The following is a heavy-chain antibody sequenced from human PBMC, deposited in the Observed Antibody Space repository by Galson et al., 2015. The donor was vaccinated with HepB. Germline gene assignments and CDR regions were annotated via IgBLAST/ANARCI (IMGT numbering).Heavy chain of an antibody. CDR1: GYTFRTYW. CDR2: IKKDGNEK. CDR3: ARVVGYCMDV. Sequence: SLRLSCAASGYTFRTYWMHWVRQAPGKGLEWVANIKKDGNEKYYVDSVKGRFTISRDNAKNSVYLQMNSLRAEDTAVYYCARVVGYCMDVWGQGTTVTVSS. J-gene: IGHJ6*02. V-gene: IGHV3-7*01.